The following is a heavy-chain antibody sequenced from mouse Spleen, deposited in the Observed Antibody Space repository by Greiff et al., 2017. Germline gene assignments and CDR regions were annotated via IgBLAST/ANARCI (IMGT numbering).Heavy chain of an antibody. Sequence: VQLQQSGAELAKPGASVKMSCKASGYTFTSYWMHWVKQRPGQGLEWIGYINPSTGYTEYNQKFKDKATLTADKSSSTAYMQLGSLTSEDSAVYYCVYGNYVTLDYGGQGTTLTVSS. D-gene: IGHD2-10*02. V-gene: IGHV1-7*01. CDR2: INPSTGYT. CDR1: GYTFTSYW. J-gene: IGHJ2*01. CDR3: VYGNYVTLDY.